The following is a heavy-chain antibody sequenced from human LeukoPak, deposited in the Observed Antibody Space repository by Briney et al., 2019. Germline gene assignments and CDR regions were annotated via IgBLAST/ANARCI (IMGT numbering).Heavy chain of an antibody. V-gene: IGHV3-7*01. CDR3: ARVRREMKRSLGRTTEYSYYYYMDV. D-gene: IGHD1/OR15-1a*01. CDR1: GLTFSNYW. CDR2: IKHDGSEK. Sequence: GGSLRLSCAASGLTFSNYWMSWVRRGPGKGLEWLANIKHDGSEKYYIDSVKGRFTISRDNAKNSVYLQMNRLRAEDTAVYYCARVRREMKRSLGRTTEYSYYYYMDVWGKGTTVTVSS. J-gene: IGHJ6*03.